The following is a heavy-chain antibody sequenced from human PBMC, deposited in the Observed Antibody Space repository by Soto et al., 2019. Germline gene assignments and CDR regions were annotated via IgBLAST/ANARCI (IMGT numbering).Heavy chain of an antibody. D-gene: IGHD3-10*01. V-gene: IGHV5-10-1*01. J-gene: IGHJ4*02. CDR2: IDPSDSYT. CDR1: GYSFTSYW. Sequence: PGESLKISCKGSGYSFTSYWISWVRQMPGKGLEWMGRIDPSDSYTNYSPSFQGHVTISADKSISTAYLQWSSLKASDTAMYYCARKSTMVRGVPLPDYWGQGTLVTVSS. CDR3: ARKSTMVRGVPLPDY.